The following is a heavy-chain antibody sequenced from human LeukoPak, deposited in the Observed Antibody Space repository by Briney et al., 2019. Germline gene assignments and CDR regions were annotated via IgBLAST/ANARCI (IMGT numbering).Heavy chain of an antibody. D-gene: IGHD1-26*01. CDR3: AKTREATYYFDC. Sequence: GESLRLSCAASGFTFSNYAMSWVRQAPGKGLEWVSTISGSGGNSYYADSVKGRFTISRDNSKNTLYLQMNSPRAEDTALYYCAKTREATYYFDCWGQGTLVTVPS. CDR1: GFTFSNYA. V-gene: IGHV3-23*01. CDR2: ISGSGGNS. J-gene: IGHJ4*02.